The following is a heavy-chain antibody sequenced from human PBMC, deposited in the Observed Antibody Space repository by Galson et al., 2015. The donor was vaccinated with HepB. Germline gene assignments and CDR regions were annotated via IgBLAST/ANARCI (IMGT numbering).Heavy chain of an antibody. Sequence: SLRLSCAASGFTFDDYTMHWVRQAPGKGLEWVSLISWDGGSTYYADSVKGRFTISRDNSKNSLYLQMNSLRTEDTALYYCAIALYDSSGNIDYWGQGTLVTVSS. J-gene: IGHJ4*02. CDR2: ISWDGGST. D-gene: IGHD3-22*01. CDR3: AIALYDSSGNIDY. CDR1: GFTFDDYT. V-gene: IGHV3-43*01.